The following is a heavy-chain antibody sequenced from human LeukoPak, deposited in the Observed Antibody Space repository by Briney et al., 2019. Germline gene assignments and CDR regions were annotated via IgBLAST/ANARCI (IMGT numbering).Heavy chain of an antibody. D-gene: IGHD3-16*02. CDR1: GGSISSDNYY. V-gene: IGHV4-61*02. CDR2: IYTSGST. J-gene: IGHJ3*01. Sequence: SETLSLTCTVSGGSISSDNYYWSWIRQPAGKGLEWIGRIYTSGSTNCNPSLKSRVTISVDTSKNQFSLKLSSVTAADTAVYYCARVSVRAFGEVIKNRSAFDLWGQGTMVTVSS. CDR3: ARVSVRAFGEVIKNRSAFDL.